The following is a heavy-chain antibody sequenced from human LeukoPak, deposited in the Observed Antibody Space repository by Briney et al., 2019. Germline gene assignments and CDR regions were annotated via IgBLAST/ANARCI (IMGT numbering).Heavy chain of an antibody. Sequence: SVKVSCKASGGTFSSYAISWVRQAPGQGLGWMGRIIPIFGTANYAQKFQGRVTITTDESTSTAYMELSSLRSEDPAVYYCARTIVVVTAMENEYYFDYWGQGTLVTVSS. J-gene: IGHJ4*02. CDR2: IIPIFGTA. CDR3: ARTIVVVTAMENEYYFDY. CDR1: GGTFSSYA. V-gene: IGHV1-69*05. D-gene: IGHD2-21*02.